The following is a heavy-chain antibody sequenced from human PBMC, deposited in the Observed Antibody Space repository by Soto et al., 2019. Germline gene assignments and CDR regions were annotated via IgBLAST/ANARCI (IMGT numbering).Heavy chain of an antibody. CDR1: GYTFTSYG. CDR3: ARRLGSYYYGMDV. Sequence: QVQLVQSGDEVKKPGASVKVSCKASGYTFTSYGISWVRQAPGQGLEWMGWISTYNGNTNYAQMLQGRVTMTTDTSTSTAYIDLRSLTSDDTAVYFCARRLGSYYYGMDVWGQGTTVTVSS. J-gene: IGHJ6*02. V-gene: IGHV1-18*01. CDR2: ISTYNGNT. D-gene: IGHD3-16*01.